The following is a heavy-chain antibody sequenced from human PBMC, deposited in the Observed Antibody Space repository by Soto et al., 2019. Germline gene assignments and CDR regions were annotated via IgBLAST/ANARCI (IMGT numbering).Heavy chain of an antibody. D-gene: IGHD6-19*01. V-gene: IGHV3-21*02. J-gene: IGHJ3*02. CDR3: ARQQWLAPHT. CDR2: ITTDGTSI. CDR1: GFPFNSYT. Sequence: EVQLVESGGGLVNPGGSLRLSCAASGFPFNSYTMTWVRQAPGMGLEWVSSITTDGTSIYYADSVKGRFTISRDNAKNSLYLQTYSLTVEDSGNYYCARQQWLAPHTWGQGTMVTVSS.